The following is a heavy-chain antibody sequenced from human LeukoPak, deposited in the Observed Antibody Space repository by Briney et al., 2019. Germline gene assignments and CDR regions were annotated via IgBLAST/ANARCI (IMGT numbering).Heavy chain of an antibody. CDR3: AREADYNPDY. Sequence: ASVKVSCKASGYTFTGYFMHWVRQAPGQGLEWMGWINPNSGGTKHAQKFQGRVTMTRDTSISTAYMELIRLKSGDTAVYYCAREADYNPDYWGQGTLVTVSS. V-gene: IGHV1-2*02. D-gene: IGHD4-11*01. CDR2: INPNSGGT. J-gene: IGHJ4*02. CDR1: GYTFTGYF.